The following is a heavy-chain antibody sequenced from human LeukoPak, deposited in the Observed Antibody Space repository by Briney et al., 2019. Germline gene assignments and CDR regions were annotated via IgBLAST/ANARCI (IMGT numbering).Heavy chain of an antibody. V-gene: IGHV3-15*01. CDR1: GFTFSNAW. CDR3: TTTTYYYDSSGYYRPGY. Sequence: PGGSLRLSCAASGFTFSNAWMSWVRQAPGKGLEWVGRIKSKTDGGTTDYAAPVKGRFTISRDDSKNTLYLQANSLKTEDTAVYYCTTTTYYYDSSGYYRPGYWGQGTLVTVSS. CDR2: IKSKTDGGTT. D-gene: IGHD3-22*01. J-gene: IGHJ4*02.